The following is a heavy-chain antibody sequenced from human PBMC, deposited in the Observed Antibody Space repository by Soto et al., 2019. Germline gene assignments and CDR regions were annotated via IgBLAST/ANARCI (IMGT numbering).Heavy chain of an antibody. J-gene: IGHJ6*02. Sequence: PSETLSLTCTVSGGSISSSSYYWGWIRQPPGKGLEWIGSIYYSGSTYYNPSLKSRVTISVDTSKNQFSLKLSSVTAADTAVYYCARGGSELFRIYYGMDVWGQGTTVTVSS. CDR3: ARGGSELFRIYYGMDV. CDR1: GGSISSSSYY. V-gene: IGHV4-39*01. CDR2: IYYSGST. D-gene: IGHD3-10*01.